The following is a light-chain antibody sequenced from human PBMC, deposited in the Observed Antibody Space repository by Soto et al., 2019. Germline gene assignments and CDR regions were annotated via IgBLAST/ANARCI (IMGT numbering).Light chain of an antibody. CDR3: QQYGSSPWA. Sequence: EIVLTQSPGTLSLSPGYGSTLSCRASQTVSSSYLAWYQQKPGQAPRLRIYGASSRATRSPDRISGSGSGTDFTLTISRLEPEDFAGYYCQQYGSSPWAFGKGTRVDIK. CDR2: GAS. CDR1: QTVSSSY. J-gene: IGKJ1*01. V-gene: IGKV3-20*01.